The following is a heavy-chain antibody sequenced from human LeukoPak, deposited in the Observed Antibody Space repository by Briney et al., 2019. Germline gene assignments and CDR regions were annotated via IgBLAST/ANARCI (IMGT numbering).Heavy chain of an antibody. CDR1: GFTFRSYV. V-gene: IGHV3-30*03. D-gene: IGHD4-17*01. CDR2: ISYDGSNK. J-gene: IGHJ6*02. Sequence: QSGGALRLSCAASGFTFRSYVMYWVRQAPGKGLEWVALISYDGSNKDYTDSVKGRFTISRDNSKNTLYLQLNSLRAEDTAVYYCVWDYGDYVMDVWGLGTTVIVTS. CDR3: VWDYGDYVMDV.